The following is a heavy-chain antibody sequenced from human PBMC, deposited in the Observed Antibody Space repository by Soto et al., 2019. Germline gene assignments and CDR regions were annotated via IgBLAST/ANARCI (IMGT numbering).Heavy chain of an antibody. V-gene: IGHV4-39*01. CDR2: IYYSGDT. D-gene: IGHD6-13*01. Sequence: SETLSITCTVSGGSISSRNYYWAWVRQPPGKGLEWIGNIYYSGDTYYRPSLRSRLTISVDTSKNQFSLKLSSLTAADTAMYYCASLQVPGNFDYWGQGNLVTVSS. CDR3: ASLQVPGNFDY. J-gene: IGHJ4*02. CDR1: GGSISSRNYY.